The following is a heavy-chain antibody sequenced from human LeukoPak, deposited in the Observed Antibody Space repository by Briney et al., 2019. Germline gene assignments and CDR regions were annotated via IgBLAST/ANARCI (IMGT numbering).Heavy chain of an antibody. CDR3: ARDRVGGLRRENSPI. D-gene: IGHD4-23*01. CDR2: INHSGST. Sequence: SETLSLTCAVYGGSFSGYYWSWIRQPPGKGLEWIGEINHSGSTNYNPSLKSRVTISVDTSKNQFSLKLSSVTAADTAVYYCARDRVGGLRRENSPIWGQGTMVTVSS. CDR1: GGSFSGYY. V-gene: IGHV4-34*01. J-gene: IGHJ3*02.